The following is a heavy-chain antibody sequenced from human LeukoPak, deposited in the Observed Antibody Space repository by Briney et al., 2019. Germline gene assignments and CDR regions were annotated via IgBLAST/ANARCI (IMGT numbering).Heavy chain of an antibody. Sequence: VRLSCAASGLTFSDYYMSWIRQAPGKGLEWVSYISSNSNYTNYADSVKGRFTISRDNAKNSLYLQTNSLRAEDTAVYYCARGILVGATPVLGNFDYWGQGTLVTVSS. D-gene: IGHD1-26*01. CDR1: GLTFSDYY. V-gene: IGHV3-11*05. CDR3: ARGILVGATPVLGNFDY. CDR2: ISSNSNYT. J-gene: IGHJ4*02.